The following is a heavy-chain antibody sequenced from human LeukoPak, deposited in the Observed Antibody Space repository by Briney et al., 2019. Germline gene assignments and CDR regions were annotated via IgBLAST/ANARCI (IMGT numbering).Heavy chain of an antibody. D-gene: IGHD3-22*01. J-gene: IGHJ4*02. Sequence: PSETLSLTCTVSGGSITSYYWTWIRQRPGKGLEWIGYMYYTGYTKYNPSLKSRVTMSVDTSKNQFSLKLSSVTAADTAVYYCASSSSGGYYYDYWGQGTLVTVSS. CDR3: ASSSSGGYYYDY. CDR1: GGSITSYY. V-gene: IGHV4-59*01. CDR2: MYYTGYT.